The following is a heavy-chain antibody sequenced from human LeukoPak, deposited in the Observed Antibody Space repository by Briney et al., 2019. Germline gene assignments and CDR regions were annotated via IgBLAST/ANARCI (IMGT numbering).Heavy chain of an antibody. CDR1: GFTFRSYA. D-gene: IGHD6-13*01. J-gene: IGHJ5*02. CDR2: ITASGGST. Sequence: GGSLRLSCAASGFTFRSYAMTWVRQAPGKGLEWVSGITASGGSTYYADSVKGRFTISRDNSKDTLYLQMNSLRVEDTAIYYCAKDREPAAVGWFDPWGQGTQVTVSS. CDR3: AKDREPAAVGWFDP. V-gene: IGHV3-23*01.